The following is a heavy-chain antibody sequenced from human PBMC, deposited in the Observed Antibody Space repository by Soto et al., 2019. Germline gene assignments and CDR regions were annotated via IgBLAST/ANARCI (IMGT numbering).Heavy chain of an antibody. V-gene: IGHV3-48*02. J-gene: IGHJ5*02. CDR1: GFTFSSYS. Sequence: EVQLVESGGGLVQPGGYLRLSCAASGFTFSSYSMNWVRQAPGKGLEWVSYISRSSSTLYYADSWKGRFTISRDNAKSSLYLQMNGLRDEDTAVYYCAREGSNLNWFDPWGQGTLVTVSS. CDR2: ISRSSSTL. CDR3: AREGSNLNWFDP. D-gene: IGHD4-4*01.